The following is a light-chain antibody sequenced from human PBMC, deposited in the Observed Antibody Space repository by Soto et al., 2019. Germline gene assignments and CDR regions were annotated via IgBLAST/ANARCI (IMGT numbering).Light chain of an antibody. CDR1: SSDVGAYNS. Sequence: QSALTQPASVSGSPGQSITISCTGTSSDVGAYNSVSWYQQHPGKAPKLMIYGVSSRPSGVSNRFSGSKSGNTASLTISGLQAEDEADHYCSSYTGGATWVFGGGTKLTVL. V-gene: IGLV2-14*01. CDR2: GVS. J-gene: IGLJ3*02. CDR3: SSYTGGATWV.